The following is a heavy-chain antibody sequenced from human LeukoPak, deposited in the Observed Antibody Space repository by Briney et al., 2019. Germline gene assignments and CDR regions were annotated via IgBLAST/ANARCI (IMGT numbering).Heavy chain of an antibody. CDR1: GGSFSGYY. J-gene: IGHJ4*02. CDR2: INHSGST. D-gene: IGHD6-13*01. Sequence: SETLSLTCAVYGGSFSGYYWSWIRQPPGKGLEWIGEINHSGSTNYNPSLKSRVTISVDTSKNQFSLKLSSVTAADTAVYYCAREGIAAAGTHWGQGPLVTVS. CDR3: AREGIAAAGTH. V-gene: IGHV4-34*01.